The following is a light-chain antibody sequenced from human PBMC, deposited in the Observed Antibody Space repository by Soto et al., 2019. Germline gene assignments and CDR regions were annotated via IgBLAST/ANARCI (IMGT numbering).Light chain of an antibody. J-gene: IGKJ4*01. Sequence: EIVLTQSPGTLSSSPGERATLSCRASQSVSSSYLAWYQQKPGQAPRLLIYGASSSATGIPDRFSGSGSGTDFTLTISRLEPEDFVVYYCQQYGSSPPLTFGEGTKVEIK. V-gene: IGKV3-20*01. CDR1: QSVSSSY. CDR2: GAS. CDR3: QQYGSSPPLT.